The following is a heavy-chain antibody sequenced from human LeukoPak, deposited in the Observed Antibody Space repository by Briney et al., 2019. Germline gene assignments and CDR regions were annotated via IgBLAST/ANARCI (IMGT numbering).Heavy chain of an antibody. V-gene: IGHV4-31*03. CDR2: IYYSGTT. CDR1: GGSISIGGYY. D-gene: IGHD1-26*01. Sequence: PSETLSLTCTVSGGSISIGGYYWSWIRQHPGKGLEWIGYIYYSGTTYYNPSLRSRVAISVDTSKNQFSLKLTSVTAADTAVYYCARDPGITGALPLNAVDIWGQGTMVAVSS. J-gene: IGHJ3*02. CDR3: ARDPGITGALPLNAVDI.